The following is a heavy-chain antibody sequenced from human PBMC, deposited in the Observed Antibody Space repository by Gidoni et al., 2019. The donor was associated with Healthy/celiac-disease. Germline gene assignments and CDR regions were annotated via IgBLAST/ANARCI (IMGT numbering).Heavy chain of an antibody. CDR3: ARDILTGYSAFDY. CDR2: IYYSGST. V-gene: IGHV4-30-4*01. CDR1: GGSIIRGDYY. Sequence: QVQLQGSGPGLVKPSQSLSLTCTVSGGSIIRGDYYWSWIRQPPGQGLEWIGYIYYSGSTYYNPSLKSGVTISVDTSKNQFSLKRRSVTAADTAVYYWARDILTGYSAFDYWGQGTLVTVSS. J-gene: IGHJ4*02. D-gene: IGHD3-9*01.